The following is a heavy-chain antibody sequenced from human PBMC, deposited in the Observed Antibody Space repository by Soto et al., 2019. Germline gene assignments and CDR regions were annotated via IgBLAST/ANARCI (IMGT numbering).Heavy chain of an antibody. CDR1: GYTFTGYY. CDR3: ARDRYDSTAPTDY. J-gene: IGHJ4*02. D-gene: IGHD3-22*01. V-gene: IGHV1-2*02. Sequence: AASVKVSCKASGYTFTGYYMHWVRQAPGQGLEWMGWINPNSGGTNYAQKFQGRVTMTRDTSISTAYMELSRLRSDDTAVYYCARDRYDSTAPTDYWGQGTLVTVSS. CDR2: INPNSGGT.